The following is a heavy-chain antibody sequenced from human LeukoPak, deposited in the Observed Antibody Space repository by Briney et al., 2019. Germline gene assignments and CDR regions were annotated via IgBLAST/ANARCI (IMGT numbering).Heavy chain of an antibody. CDR3: ARERISDYGDRPDFYGMDV. CDR1: GASISRYY. CDR2: IYYIGST. Sequence: SETLSLTCTVSGASISRYYWSWIRQPPGNGLEWIGYIYYIGSTKYTPSLKSRVTISVDTSKNQFSLKLSSVTAADTAVYYCARERISDYGDRPDFYGMDVWGQGTTVTVSS. V-gene: IGHV4-59*12. J-gene: IGHJ6*02. D-gene: IGHD4-17*01.